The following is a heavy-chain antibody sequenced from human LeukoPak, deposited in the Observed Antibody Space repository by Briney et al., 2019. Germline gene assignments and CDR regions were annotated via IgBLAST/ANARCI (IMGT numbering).Heavy chain of an antibody. Sequence: PSETLSLTCTVSGGSISSYYWNWIRQPPGKGLEWIGEINHSGSTNYNPSLKSRVTISVDTPKNQFSLKLNSVTAADTAVYYCVRNRYYYGSGNYGVPNWFDPWGQGTLVTVSS. J-gene: IGHJ5*02. V-gene: IGHV4-34*01. CDR2: INHSGST. D-gene: IGHD3-10*01. CDR1: GGSISSYY. CDR3: VRNRYYYGSGNYGVPNWFDP.